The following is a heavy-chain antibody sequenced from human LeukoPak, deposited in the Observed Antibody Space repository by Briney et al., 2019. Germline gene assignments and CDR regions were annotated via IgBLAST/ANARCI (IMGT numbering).Heavy chain of an antibody. V-gene: IGHV1-8*01. D-gene: IGHD6-13*01. Sequence: ASVKVSCKASGYTFTSYDINWVRQATGQGLEWMGWMNPNSGNTGHAQKFQGRVTMTRNTSISTAYMELSSLRSEDTAVYYCARGGNPYSSSWYPVRDWYFDLWGRGTLVTVSS. CDR2: MNPNSGNT. CDR3: ARGGNPYSSSWYPVRDWYFDL. CDR1: GYTFTSYD. J-gene: IGHJ2*01.